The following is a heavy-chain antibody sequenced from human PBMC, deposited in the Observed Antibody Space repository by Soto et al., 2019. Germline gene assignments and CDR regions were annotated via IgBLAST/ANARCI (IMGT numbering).Heavy chain of an antibody. CDR2: INAGNGNT. CDR1: GYTFTNYA. J-gene: IGHJ4*02. CDR3: ARDMGFGLSDY. D-gene: IGHD3-10*01. Sequence: QVQLVQSGAEVKKPGASVKVSCKASGYTFTNYAIDWVRQAPGQRLEWMGWINAGNGNTKYSQKFQGRVTITRDTSASTAYMELSSLRSEDTAVYYCARDMGFGLSDYWGQGILVTVSS. V-gene: IGHV1-3*01.